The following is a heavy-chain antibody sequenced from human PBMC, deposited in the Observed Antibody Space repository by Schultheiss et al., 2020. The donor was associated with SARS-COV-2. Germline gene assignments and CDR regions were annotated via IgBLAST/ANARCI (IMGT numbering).Heavy chain of an antibody. V-gene: IGHV4-34*01. CDR3: ARGRCSGGSCYQAIDAFDI. J-gene: IGHJ3*02. CDR2: INHSGST. D-gene: IGHD2-15*01. Sequence: GSLRLSCAVYGGSFSGYYWSWIRQPPGKGLEWIGEINHSGSTNYNPSLKSRVTISVDTSKNQFSLKLSSVTAADTAVYYCARGRCSGGSCYQAIDAFDIWGQGTMVTVSS. CDR1: GGSFSGYY.